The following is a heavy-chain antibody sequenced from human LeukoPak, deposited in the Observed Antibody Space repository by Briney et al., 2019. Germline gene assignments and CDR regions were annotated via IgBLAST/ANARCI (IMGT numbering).Heavy chain of an antibody. CDR2: IYHSGSS. Sequence: SETLSLTCAVSGYSISSDSYWGWILQPPGKGLEWIGNIYHSGSSYYNPSLKSRVTISVDTSKNQFSLKLSSVTAADTAVYYCARDSAGYNGGAFDIWGQGTMVTVSS. J-gene: IGHJ3*02. V-gene: IGHV4-38-2*01. CDR1: GYSISSDSY. CDR3: ARDSAGYNGGAFDI. D-gene: IGHD5-24*01.